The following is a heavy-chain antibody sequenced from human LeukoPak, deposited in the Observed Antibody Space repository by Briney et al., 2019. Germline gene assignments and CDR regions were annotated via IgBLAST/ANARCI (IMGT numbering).Heavy chain of an antibody. CDR2: ISCSGSTI. Sequence: PGGSLRLSCAASGFSFSSYEMNWVRQAPGKGLVGVLYISCSGSTIYYADSVKGRFTISRDNAKNSLYLQRNSLRAEDTAVYYCARDLGVDSYGYYGMDVWGQGTTVTVSS. V-gene: IGHV3-48*03. D-gene: IGHD5-18*01. CDR3: ARDLGVDSYGYYGMDV. J-gene: IGHJ6*02. CDR1: GFSFSSYE.